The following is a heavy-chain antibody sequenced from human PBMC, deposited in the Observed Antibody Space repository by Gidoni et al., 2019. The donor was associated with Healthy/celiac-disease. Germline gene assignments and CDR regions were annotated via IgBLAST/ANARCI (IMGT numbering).Heavy chain of an antibody. D-gene: IGHD1-26*01. CDR1: GGTFSSYT. Sequence: QVQLVHSGAEVKKPGSSVKISCKASGGTFSSYTISWVRQAPGQGLEWMGRIIPILGIANYAQKFQGRVTITADKSTSTAYMELSSLRSEDTAVYYCARDVGTRAFDIWGQGTMVTVSS. CDR2: IIPILGIA. V-gene: IGHV1-69*04. J-gene: IGHJ3*02. CDR3: ARDVGTRAFDI.